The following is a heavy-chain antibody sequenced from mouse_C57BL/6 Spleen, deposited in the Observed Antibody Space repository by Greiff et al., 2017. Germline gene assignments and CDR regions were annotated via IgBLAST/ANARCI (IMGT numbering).Heavy chain of an antibody. J-gene: IGHJ2*01. CDR2: INPYNGGT. Sequence: VHVKQSGPVLVKPGASVKMSCKASGYTFTDYYMNWVKQSHGKSLEWIGVINPYNGGTSYNQKFKGKATLTVDKSSSTAYMELNSLTSEDSAVYYCASSPLYGSSSYYFDYWGQGTTLTVSS. D-gene: IGHD1-1*01. V-gene: IGHV1-19*01. CDR1: GYTFTDYY. CDR3: ASSPLYGSSSYYFDY.